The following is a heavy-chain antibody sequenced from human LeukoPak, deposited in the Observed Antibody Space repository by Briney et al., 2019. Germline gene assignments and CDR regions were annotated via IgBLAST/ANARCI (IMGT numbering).Heavy chain of an antibody. CDR3: ARDPPYSYGMRHFDY. CDR1: GYTFTSYY. Sequence: ASVKVSCKASGYTFTSYYLHWVRQAPGQGLEWMGIINPSGGSTSYAQKFQGRVTMTRDTSTSTVYMELSSLRSEDTAVYYCARDPPYSYGMRHFDYWGQGTLVTVSS. CDR2: INPSGGST. V-gene: IGHV1-46*01. D-gene: IGHD5-18*01. J-gene: IGHJ4*02.